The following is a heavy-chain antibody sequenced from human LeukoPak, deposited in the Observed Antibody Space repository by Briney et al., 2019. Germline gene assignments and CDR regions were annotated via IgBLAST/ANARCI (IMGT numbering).Heavy chain of an antibody. V-gene: IGHV2-5*02. Sequence: ASGPTLVKLTQTLTLTCTFSGFSLSTSGVGVGWFRQPPRKALEWLALIYWDDAKRYSPSLKNRLTITQDTSNKQVVLTMTNMDPVDTATYYCAHTVTYSLGDAFDIWGQGTMVTVSS. CDR2: IYWDDAK. D-gene: IGHD2-15*01. CDR3: AHTVTYSLGDAFDI. J-gene: IGHJ3*02. CDR1: GFSLSTSGVG.